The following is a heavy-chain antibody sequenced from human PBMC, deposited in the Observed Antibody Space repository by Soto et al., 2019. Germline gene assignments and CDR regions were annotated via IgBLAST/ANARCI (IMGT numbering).Heavy chain of an antibody. CDR2: ISYDGSNK. Sequence: GGSLRLSCAASGFTFSSYAMHWVRQAPGKGLEWVAVISYDGSNKYYADSVKGRFTISRDNSKNTLYLQMNSLRAEDTAVYYCARDILSSGYYYDYFDYWGQGTLVTVSS. D-gene: IGHD3-22*01. CDR3: ARDILSSGYYYDYFDY. J-gene: IGHJ4*02. V-gene: IGHV3-30-3*01. CDR1: GFTFSSYA.